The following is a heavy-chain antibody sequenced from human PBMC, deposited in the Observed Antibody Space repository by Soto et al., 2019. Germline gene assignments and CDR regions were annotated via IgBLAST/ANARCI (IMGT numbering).Heavy chain of an antibody. V-gene: IGHV3-66*01. Sequence: PGGSLRLSCAASGFTVSSNYMSWVRQAPGKGLEWVSVIYSGGSTYYADSVKGRFTISRDNSKNTLYLQMNSLRAEDTAVYYCARDFVVAAPVNYYCYGMDVWGQGTTVTVSS. J-gene: IGHJ6*02. D-gene: IGHD2-15*01. CDR1: GFTVSSNY. CDR2: IYSGGST. CDR3: ARDFVVAAPVNYYCYGMDV.